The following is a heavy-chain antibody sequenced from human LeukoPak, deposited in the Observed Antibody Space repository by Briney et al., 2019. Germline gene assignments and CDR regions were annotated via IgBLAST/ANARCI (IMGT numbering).Heavy chain of an antibody. Sequence: GGSLRLSCAASGFSFNSYAMTWVRQAPGKGLEWVSTISASGGSTYSADSVKGRFTISRDTSKNTLYLQMNSLRAEDTAVYYCAKWGSAFCFFDYWGQGTQVTVSS. CDR1: GFSFNSYA. J-gene: IGHJ4*02. CDR3: AKWGSAFCFFDY. V-gene: IGHV3-23*01. D-gene: IGHD2-15*01. CDR2: ISASGGST.